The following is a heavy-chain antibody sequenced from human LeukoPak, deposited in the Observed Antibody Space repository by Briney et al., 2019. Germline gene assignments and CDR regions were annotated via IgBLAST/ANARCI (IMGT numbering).Heavy chain of an antibody. D-gene: IGHD3-22*01. J-gene: IGHJ4*02. CDR2: INWNSGSI. CDR3: VKASSFFYDSSGPLN. Sequence: GRSLRLSCAASGFTFDDYAMHWVRQAPGKGLEWVSGINWNSGSIGYVDSVKGRFTISRDNAKNSLYLQMNSLRAEDTALYYCVKASSFFYDSSGPLNWGQGTQVTVSS. V-gene: IGHV3-9*01. CDR1: GFTFDDYA.